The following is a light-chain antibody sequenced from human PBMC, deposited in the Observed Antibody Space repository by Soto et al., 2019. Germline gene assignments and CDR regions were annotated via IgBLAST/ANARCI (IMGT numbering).Light chain of an antibody. CDR3: QTWGDGTHVI. V-gene: IGLV4-69*01. CDR2: VNSDGSH. Sequence: QPVLTQSPSASASLGASVRLTCTLSSGHSSFAIAWHQQQPEKGPRYLMKVNSDGSHNKGDGIPDRFSGSSSGAERYLTISSLQFEAEADYYCQTWGDGTHVIFGGGTKVTV. J-gene: IGLJ2*01. CDR1: SGHSSFA.